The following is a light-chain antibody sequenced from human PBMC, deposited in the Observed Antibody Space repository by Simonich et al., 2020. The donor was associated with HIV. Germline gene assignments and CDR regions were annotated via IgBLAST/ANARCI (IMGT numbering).Light chain of an antibody. CDR2: GAS. J-gene: IGKJ5*01. CDR1: QSVSSN. CDR3: QQYNNWPPIT. Sequence: EIVLTQSPATLSLSPGERPTLSCRASQSVSSNLAWYQQKPGQAPRLLIYGASTRATGIPARFSGSGSGTEFTLTISSMQSEDFAVYYCQQYNNWPPITFGQGTRLEIK. V-gene: IGKV3-15*01.